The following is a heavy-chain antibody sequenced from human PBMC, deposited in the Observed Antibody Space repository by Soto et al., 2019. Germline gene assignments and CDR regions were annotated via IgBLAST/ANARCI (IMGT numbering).Heavy chain of an antibody. V-gene: IGHV4-31*03. CDR1: GGSISSGGYY. J-gene: IGHJ4*02. CDR3: ARDRRGSYYNDY. CDR2: IYYSGST. Sequence: SETLSLTCTVSGGSISSGGYYWSWIRQHPGKGLEWIGYIYYSGSTYYNPSLKSRVTISVDTSKNQFFLKLSSVTAADTAVYYCARDRRGSYYNDYWGQGTLVTVSS. D-gene: IGHD3-10*01.